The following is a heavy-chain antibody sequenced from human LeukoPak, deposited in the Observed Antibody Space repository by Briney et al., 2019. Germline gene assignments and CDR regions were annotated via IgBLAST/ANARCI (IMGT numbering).Heavy chain of an antibody. CDR3: AKWELYSGFYYIDY. D-gene: IGHD1-26*01. Sequence: LPGGSLRLSCAASGFTFSSYWMTWVRQGPGKGLEWVANIKPDGSLIYYVDSVKGRFTISRDNAQNSLYLQMNSLRAEDTAVYYCAKWELYSGFYYIDYWGQGTLATVSS. CDR1: GFTFSSYW. CDR2: IKPDGSLI. J-gene: IGHJ4*02. V-gene: IGHV3-7*01.